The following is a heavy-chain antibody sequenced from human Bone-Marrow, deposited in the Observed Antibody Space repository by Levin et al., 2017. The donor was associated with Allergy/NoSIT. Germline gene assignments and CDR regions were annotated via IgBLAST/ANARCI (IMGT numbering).Heavy chain of an antibody. CDR3: ARDDMYYDVLTGYDYDYGLDV. V-gene: IGHV1-18*01. CDR2: INGYNGKT. J-gene: IGHJ6*02. Sequence: GGSPRLSCKVSGYKFIDYGISWVRQAPGQGLEWMGWINGYNGKTQYAQKFQGRVTMTTDTSTTTAYMELTSLRSDDSAIYYCARDDMYYDVLTGYDYDYGLDVWGQGTTVIVSS. CDR1: GYKFIDYG. D-gene: IGHD3-9*01.